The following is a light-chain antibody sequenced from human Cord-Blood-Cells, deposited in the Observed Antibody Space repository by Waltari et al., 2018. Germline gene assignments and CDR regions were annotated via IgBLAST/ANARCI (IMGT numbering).Light chain of an antibody. CDR3: CSYAGSSTLGV. CDR1: SSDVGSYNL. CDR2: EGS. J-gene: IGLJ3*02. Sequence: QSALTQPASVSGSPGQSITISCTGTSSDVGSYNLVSWYQQHPGKAPKHMIYEGSKRPSGVSNRFSGSKSGNTASLTISGLQAEDEADYYCCSYAGSSTLGVFGGGTKLTVL. V-gene: IGLV2-23*01.